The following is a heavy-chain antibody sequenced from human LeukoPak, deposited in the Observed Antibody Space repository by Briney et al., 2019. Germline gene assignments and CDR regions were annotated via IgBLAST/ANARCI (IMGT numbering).Heavy chain of an antibody. V-gene: IGHV3-23*01. J-gene: IGHJ3*02. D-gene: IGHD2-2*01. CDR1: GFTFSSYA. CDR2: ISGSGGST. Sequence: PGGSLRLSCAASGFTFSSYAMSWVRQAPGKGLEWVSAISGSGGSTYYADSVKGRFTISRDNSKNTLYLQMNSLRAEDTAVYYCAKKYHTTVPLVVPAAGAFDIWGQGTMVTVSS. CDR3: AKKYHTTVPLVVPAAGAFDI.